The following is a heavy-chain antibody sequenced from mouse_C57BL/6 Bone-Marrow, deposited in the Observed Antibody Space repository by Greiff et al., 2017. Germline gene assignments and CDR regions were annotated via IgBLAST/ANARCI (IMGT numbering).Heavy chain of an antibody. D-gene: IGHD2-1*01. CDR3: ARWGGKGYAMDY. Sequence: QVQLQQPGAELVKPGASVKLSCKASGYTFTSYWMHWVKQRPGQGLEWIGMIHPNSGSTNYNEKFKSKATLTVDKSSSTAYMQLSSLTSEDSAVYDCARWGGKGYAMDYWGQGTSVTVSS. J-gene: IGHJ4*01. CDR1: GYTFTSYW. CDR2: IHPNSGST. V-gene: IGHV1-64*01.